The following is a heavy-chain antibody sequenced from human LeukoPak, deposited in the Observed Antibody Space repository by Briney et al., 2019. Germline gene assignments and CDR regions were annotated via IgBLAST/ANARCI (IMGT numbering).Heavy chain of an antibody. CDR3: AREVYYDFWSGPYYYYMDV. J-gene: IGHJ6*03. D-gene: IGHD3-3*01. Sequence: PSETLSLTCTVSGGSISSHYWSWIRQPPGKGLEWIGYIYYSGSTNYNPSLKSRVTISVDTSKNQFSLKLSSVTAADTAVYYRAREVYYDFWSGPYYYYMDVWGKGTTVTVSS. CDR1: GGSISSHY. V-gene: IGHV4-59*11. CDR2: IYYSGST.